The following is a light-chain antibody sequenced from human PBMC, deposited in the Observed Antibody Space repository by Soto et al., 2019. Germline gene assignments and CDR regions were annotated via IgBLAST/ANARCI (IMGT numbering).Light chain of an antibody. CDR1: QSVRSN. Sequence: EIVMTQSPATLSSSPGERATLSCRASQSVRSNLAWYQQKPGQAPMLLIYGASTRATGIPARFSGSGSGTEFTLSIGSLQSEDFAIYYCQQYNTWTPTFGQGTKVDIK. CDR3: QQYNTWTPT. J-gene: IGKJ1*01. CDR2: GAS. V-gene: IGKV3-15*01.